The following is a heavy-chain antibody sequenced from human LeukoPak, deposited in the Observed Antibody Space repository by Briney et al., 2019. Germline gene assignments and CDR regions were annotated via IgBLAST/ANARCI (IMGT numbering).Heavy chain of an antibody. CDR2: INSDGSWT. J-gene: IGHJ4*02. CDR1: GNYW. D-gene: IGHD2/OR15-2a*01. V-gene: IGHV3-74*01. CDR3: VSFYETY. Sequence: GGSLRLSCAATGNYWMHWVRQAPGKGLVWVSHINSDGSWTSYADSVKGRFTISKDNAKNTVYLQMNSLRAEDTAVYYCVSFYETYWGRGTLVTVSS.